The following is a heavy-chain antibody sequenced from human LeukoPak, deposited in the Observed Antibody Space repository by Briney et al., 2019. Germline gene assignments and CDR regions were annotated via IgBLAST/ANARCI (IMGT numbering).Heavy chain of an antibody. J-gene: IGHJ3*02. CDR3: AKLGGLLWFGELLSDAFDI. Sequence: GGSLRLSCAASGFTFSSYGMHWVRQAPGKGLEWVAVISYDGSNKYYADSVKGRFTISRDNSKNTLYLQMNSLRAEDTAVYYCAKLGGLLWFGELLSDAFDIWGQGTMVTVSS. D-gene: IGHD3-10*01. CDR2: ISYDGSNK. CDR1: GFTFSSYG. V-gene: IGHV3-30*18.